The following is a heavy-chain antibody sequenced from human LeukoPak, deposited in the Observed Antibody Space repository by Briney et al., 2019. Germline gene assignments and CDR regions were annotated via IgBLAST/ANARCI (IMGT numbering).Heavy chain of an antibody. CDR2: IWFDGSQE. CDR3: ARDLAAARLDF. V-gene: IGHV3-33*01. Sequence: GGSLRLSCAASGYTFTNRGMHWVRQAPGKGLEWVANIWFDGSQEYYADTVKGRFTISRDISKSTLYLQMNSLRAEDTAVYYCARDLAAARLDFRGQGTLVTVSS. J-gene: IGHJ4*02. CDR1: GYTFTNRG. D-gene: IGHD6-6*01.